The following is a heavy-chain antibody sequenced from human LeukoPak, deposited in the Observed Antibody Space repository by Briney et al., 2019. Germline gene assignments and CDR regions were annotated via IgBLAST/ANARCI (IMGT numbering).Heavy chain of an antibody. CDR2: IKQDGSEK. CDR1: GFTFSSYW. J-gene: IGHJ4*02. D-gene: IGHD6-13*01. CDR3: ASQLVTSAAAGTTLDY. Sequence: PGGSLRLSCAASGFTFSSYWMSWVRQAPGKGLEWVANIKQDGSEKYYVDPVKGRFTISRDNAKNSLYLQMNSLKAEDTAVYYCASQLVTSAAAGTTLDYWGQGTLVTVSS. V-gene: IGHV3-7*01.